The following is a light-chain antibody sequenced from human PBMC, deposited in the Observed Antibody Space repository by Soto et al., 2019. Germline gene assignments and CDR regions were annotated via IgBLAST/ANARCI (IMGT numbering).Light chain of an antibody. CDR2: GAS. Sequence: EIVMTQSPATLSVSPGARATLSCRASQSVSSNLAWYQQKPGQAPRLLIYGASTRSTGIPATFSGSGSGTEFTLTISSLQSEDFAVYDCQQYNNWPRTFGQGTKVEIK. CDR3: QQYNNWPRT. J-gene: IGKJ1*01. V-gene: IGKV3-15*01. CDR1: QSVSSN.